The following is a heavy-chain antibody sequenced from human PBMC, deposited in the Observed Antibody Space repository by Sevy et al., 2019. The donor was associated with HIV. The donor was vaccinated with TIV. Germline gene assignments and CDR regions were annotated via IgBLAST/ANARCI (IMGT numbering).Heavy chain of an antibody. J-gene: IGHJ5*02. CDR2: INPNSGGT. CDR1: GYTFTGYY. D-gene: IGHD6-6*01. Sequence: ASVKVSCKASGYTFTGYYMHWVRQAPGQGLEWMGWINPNSGGTNYAQKFQGRVTMTRDTSISTAYMELSRLRSDETAVYYCARDLLDSSSSNWFDPWGQGTLVTVSS. CDR3: ARDLLDSSSSNWFDP. V-gene: IGHV1-2*02.